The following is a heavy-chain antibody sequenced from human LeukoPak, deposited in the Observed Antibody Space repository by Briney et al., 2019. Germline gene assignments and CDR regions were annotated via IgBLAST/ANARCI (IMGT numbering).Heavy chain of an antibody. CDR3: ARDRWGYYDY. Sequence: GGSLRLSCAASGFTFSSYEMNWVRQAPGKGLEWVSYISSSGSTIYYADSVKGRFTISRDSAKNSLYLQMNSLRAEDTAVYYCARDRWGYYDYWGQGTLVTVSS. V-gene: IGHV3-48*03. CDR1: GFTFSSYE. J-gene: IGHJ4*02. CDR2: ISSSGSTI. D-gene: IGHD2-15*01.